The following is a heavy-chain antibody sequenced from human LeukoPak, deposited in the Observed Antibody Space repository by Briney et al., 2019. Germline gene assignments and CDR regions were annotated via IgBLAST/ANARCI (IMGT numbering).Heavy chain of an antibody. V-gene: IGHV4-59*01. CDR3: ARLRITMVRGVTPEPNFDY. Sequence: SETLSLTCTVSGGSISSYYWSWIRQPPGKGLEWIGYIHYSGSTNYNPSLKSRLTISVETSKNQFSLKLRSVTAADTAVYYCARLRITMVRGVTPEPNFDYWGRGTLVTVSS. J-gene: IGHJ4*02. CDR1: GGSISSYY. D-gene: IGHD3-10*01. CDR2: IHYSGST.